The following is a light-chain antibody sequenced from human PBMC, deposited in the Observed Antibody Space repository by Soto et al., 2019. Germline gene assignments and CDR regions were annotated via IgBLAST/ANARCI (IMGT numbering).Light chain of an antibody. V-gene: IGKV3-20*01. Sequence: EIVLTQSPGTLSLSPGERATLSCRASQIVSSSYLAWYQQKPGQAPRLLIYGTSSRATGIPDRFSGGGSGTDFTLTISRLEPEDFAVYYCQQCGGSPMYTFGQGTKLEIK. CDR1: QIVSSSY. CDR3: QQCGGSPMYT. CDR2: GTS. J-gene: IGKJ2*01.